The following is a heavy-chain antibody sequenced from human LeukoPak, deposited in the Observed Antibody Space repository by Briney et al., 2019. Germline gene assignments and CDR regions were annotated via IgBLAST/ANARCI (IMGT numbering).Heavy chain of an antibody. CDR3: VRDGRPLDY. D-gene: IGHD1-1*01. Sequence: GGSLRLSCAASGFTFSRSWMSWVRQAAGKGLEWAANIKEDGSEKYYVDSVKGRFTISRDNAKNSLYLQMNSLRAGDTAVYYCVRDGRPLDYWGQGTLVTVSS. CDR2: IKEDGSEK. J-gene: IGHJ4*02. CDR1: GFTFSRSW. V-gene: IGHV3-7*01.